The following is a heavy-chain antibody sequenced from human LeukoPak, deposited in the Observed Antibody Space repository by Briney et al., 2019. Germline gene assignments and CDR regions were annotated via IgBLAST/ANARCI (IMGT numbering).Heavy chain of an antibody. V-gene: IGHV3-9*01. CDR2: ISWNSGSI. CDR1: GFTFDDYA. D-gene: IGHD6-13*01. J-gene: IGHJ6*03. Sequence: GGSLRLSCAASGFTFDDYAMHWVRQAPGKGLEWVSGISWNSGSIGYADSVKGRFTISRDNAKNSLYLQMNSLRAEDTALYYCAKGAYSHYYMDVWGKGTTVTVSS. CDR3: AKGAYSHYYMDV.